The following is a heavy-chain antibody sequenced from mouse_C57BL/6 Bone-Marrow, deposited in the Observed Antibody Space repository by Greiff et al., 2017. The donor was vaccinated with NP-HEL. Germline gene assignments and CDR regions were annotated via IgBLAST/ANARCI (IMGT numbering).Heavy chain of an antibody. J-gene: IGHJ2*01. CDR1: GYTFTDYY. CDR3: ARWRYFDY. V-gene: IGHV1-19*01. CDR2: INPYNGGT. Sequence: EVQVVESGPVLVKPGASVKMSCKASGYTFTDYYMNWVKQSHGKSLEWIGVINPYNGGTSYNQKFKGKATLTVDKSSSTAYMELNSLTSEDSAVYYCARWRYFDYWGQGTTLTVSS.